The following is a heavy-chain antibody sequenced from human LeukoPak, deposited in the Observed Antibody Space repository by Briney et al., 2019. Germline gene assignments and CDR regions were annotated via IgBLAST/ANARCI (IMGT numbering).Heavy chain of an antibody. CDR3: ARVPSAVVVPFDY. CDR1: GYSFTSYW. J-gene: IGHJ4*02. D-gene: IGHD2-2*01. V-gene: IGHV5-51*01. Sequence: GESLKISCQGSGYSFTSYWIGWVRQLPGKGLEWMGIIYPGDSDTRYSPSFQGQVTISADKSISTAYLQWSSLKASDTAMYYCARVPSAVVVPFDYWGQGTLVTVSS. CDR2: IYPGDSDT.